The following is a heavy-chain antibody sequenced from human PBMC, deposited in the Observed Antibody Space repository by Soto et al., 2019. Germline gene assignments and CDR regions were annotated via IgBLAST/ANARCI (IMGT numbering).Heavy chain of an antibody. CDR3: AKEAGVDYGDYVNYFDY. CDR1: GFAFSSYG. CDR2: ISYDGSNK. Sequence: LRLSCAASGFAFSSYGMHWVRQAPGKGLEWVAVISYDGSNKYYADSVKGRFTISRDNSKNTLYLQMNSLRAEDTAVYYCAKEAGVDYGDYVNYFDYWGQGTLVTVS. V-gene: IGHV3-30*18. J-gene: IGHJ4*02. D-gene: IGHD4-17*01.